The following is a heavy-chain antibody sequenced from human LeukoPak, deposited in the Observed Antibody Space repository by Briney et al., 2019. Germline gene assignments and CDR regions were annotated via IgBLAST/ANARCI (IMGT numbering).Heavy chain of an antibody. CDR1: GGSISSGGYY. CDR2: IYHSGST. CDR3: ARGGAAAVGFRETPDYLDR. J-gene: IGHJ5*02. D-gene: IGHD6-13*01. V-gene: IGHV4-30-2*01. Sequence: SETLSLTCTVSGGSISSGGYYWSWIRQPPGKGLEWIGYIYHSGSTYYNPSLKSRVTISVDRSKNQFSLKLSSVTAADTAVFYCARGGAAAVGFRETPDYLDRWGQGTLVTVSS.